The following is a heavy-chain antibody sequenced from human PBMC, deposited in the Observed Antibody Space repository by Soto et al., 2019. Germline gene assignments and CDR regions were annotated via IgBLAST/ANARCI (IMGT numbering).Heavy chain of an antibody. J-gene: IGHJ6*02. CDR1: GGSISSGGYY. D-gene: IGHD3-10*01. CDR3: ARGARGFGELFNYYGMDV. Sequence: SETLSLTCTVSGGSISSGGYYWSWIRQHPGKGLEWIGYIYYSGSTNYNPSLKSRVTISVGTSKNQFSLKLSSVTAADTAVYYCARGARGFGELFNYYGMDVWGQGTTVTVS. V-gene: IGHV4-31*03. CDR2: IYYSGST.